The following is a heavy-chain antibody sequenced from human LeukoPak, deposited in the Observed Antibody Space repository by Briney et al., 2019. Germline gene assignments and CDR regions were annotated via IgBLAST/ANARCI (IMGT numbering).Heavy chain of an antibody. CDR1: GFTFSSYA. V-gene: IGHV3-30-3*01. CDR2: ISYDGSNK. D-gene: IGHD5-24*01. Sequence: GRSLRLSCAASGFTFSSYAMHWVRQAPGKGLEWVAVISYDGSNKYYADSVKGRFTISRDNSKNTLYLQMNRLSVEDTAVYYCARAQRRDGYNPLGYQSDGMAVWGQGTTVTVSS. CDR3: ARAQRRDGYNPLGYQSDGMAV. J-gene: IGHJ6*02.